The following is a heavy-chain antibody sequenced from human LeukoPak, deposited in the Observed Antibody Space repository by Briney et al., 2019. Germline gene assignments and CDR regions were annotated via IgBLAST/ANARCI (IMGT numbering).Heavy chain of an antibody. Sequence: PSETLSLTCAVYGGSFSGYYWSWIRQPPGKGLEWIGEINHSGSTYYNPSLKSRVTISADTSKNQFSLKLSSVTAADTAVYYCARGRSGNYYGSGSYYNYWGQGTLVTVSS. J-gene: IGHJ4*02. CDR2: INHSGST. D-gene: IGHD3-10*01. CDR1: GGSFSGYY. CDR3: ARGRSGNYYGSGSYYNY. V-gene: IGHV4-34*01.